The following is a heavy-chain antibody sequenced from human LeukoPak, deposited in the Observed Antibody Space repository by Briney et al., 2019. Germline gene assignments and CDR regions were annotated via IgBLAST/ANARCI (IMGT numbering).Heavy chain of an antibody. V-gene: IGHV1-69*05. J-gene: IGHJ6*03. CDR2: IIPIFGTA. CDR1: GGTFSSYA. Sequence: SVKVSCKASGGTFSSYAISWVRQAPGQGLEWMGGIIPIFGTANYAQKFQGRVTITMDESTSTAYMELSSLRSEDTAVYYCARDSGSYGDYYYYMDVWGKGTTVTVSS. CDR3: ARDSGSYGDYYYYMDV. D-gene: IGHD1-26*01.